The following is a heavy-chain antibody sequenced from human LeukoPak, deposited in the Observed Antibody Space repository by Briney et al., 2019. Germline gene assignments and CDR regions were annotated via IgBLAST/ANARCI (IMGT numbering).Heavy chain of an antibody. J-gene: IGHJ4*02. CDR3: ARGRMVAVAGPPDY. CDR2: MNPNSGNT. CDR1: GYTFTSYD. V-gene: IGHV1-8*01. D-gene: IGHD6-19*01. Sequence: GASVKVSCKASGYTFTSYDINWVRQATGQGLEWMGWMNPNSGNTGYAQKFQGRVTMTRNTSISTAYMELSSLRSEGTAVYYCARGRMVAVAGPPDYWGQGTLVTVSS.